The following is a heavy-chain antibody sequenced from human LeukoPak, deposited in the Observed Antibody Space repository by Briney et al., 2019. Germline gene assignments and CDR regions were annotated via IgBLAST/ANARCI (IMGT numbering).Heavy chain of an antibody. D-gene: IGHD3-10*01. V-gene: IGHV3-30*04. CDR1: GFTFSSYA. CDR3: ASPKGITMVRGVITKAPFDY. J-gene: IGHJ4*02. CDR2: ISYDGSNK. Sequence: GGSLRLSCAASGFTFSSYATHWVRQAPGKGLEWVAVISYDGSNKYYADSVKGRFTISRDNSKNTLYLQMNSLRAEDTAVYYCASPKGITMVRGVITKAPFDYWGQGTLVTVSS.